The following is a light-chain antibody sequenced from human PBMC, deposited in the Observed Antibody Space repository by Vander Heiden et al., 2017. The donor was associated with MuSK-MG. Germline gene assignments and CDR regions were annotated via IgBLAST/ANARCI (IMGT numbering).Light chain of an antibody. CDR1: SSNIGSNY. J-gene: IGLJ2*01. Sequence: QSVLTQPPSASGTPGQSVTISCSGSSSNIGSNYVYWYQQLPGTAPKLLIYRNNQRPSGVPDRFAGSKAGTSASLAISGLRSEDEADYYGAAWDDSLSGVVFGGGTKLTVL. CDR3: AAWDDSLSGVV. CDR2: RNN. V-gene: IGLV1-47*01.